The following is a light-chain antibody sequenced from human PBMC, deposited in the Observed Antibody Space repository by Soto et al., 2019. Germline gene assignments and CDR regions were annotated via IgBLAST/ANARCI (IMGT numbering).Light chain of an antibody. Sequence: EIVMTQSPATLSVSPGERATLSCRASQSVSSNLAWFQLKPGQAPRLLIYGASSRATGIPDRFSGSGSGTDFTLTISRLEPEDFAMYYCQQWFTFGPGTKVDIK. J-gene: IGKJ3*01. CDR2: GAS. CDR1: QSVSSN. V-gene: IGKV3D-15*01. CDR3: QQWFT.